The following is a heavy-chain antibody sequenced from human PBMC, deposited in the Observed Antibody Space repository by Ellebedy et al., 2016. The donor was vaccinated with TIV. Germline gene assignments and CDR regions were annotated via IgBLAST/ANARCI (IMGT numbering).Heavy chain of an antibody. V-gene: IGHV3-20*04. CDR2: INWNGGST. CDR3: ARGYSYGGFYYGMEV. CDR1: GFTLEDHG. Sequence: GESLKISCSVSGFTLEDHGMSWVRQVPGKGLEWVSGINWNGGSTGYADSVQGRFTIYKDNAKNSVYLEMNGLRVEDAALYYCARGYSYGGFYYGMEVWGQGTTVIVSS. J-gene: IGHJ6*02. D-gene: IGHD1-26*01.